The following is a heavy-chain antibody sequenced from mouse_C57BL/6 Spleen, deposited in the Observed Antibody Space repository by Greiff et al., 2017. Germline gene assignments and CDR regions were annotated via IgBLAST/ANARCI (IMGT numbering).Heavy chain of an antibody. CDR2: IYPGDGDT. D-gene: IGHD2-10*02. CDR3: AREGYGNYVGWYFDV. Sequence: VKLMESGPELVKPGASVKISCKASGYAFSSSWLNWVKQRPGKGLEWIGRIYPGDGDTNYNGKFKGKATLTADKSSSTAYMQLSSLTSEDSAVYFCAREGYGNYVGWYFDVWGTGTTVTVSS. J-gene: IGHJ1*03. CDR1: GYAFSSSW. V-gene: IGHV1-82*01.